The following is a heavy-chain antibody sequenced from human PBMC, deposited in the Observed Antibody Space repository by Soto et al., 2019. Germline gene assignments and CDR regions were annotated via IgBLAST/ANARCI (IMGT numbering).Heavy chain of an antibody. CDR3: ARGGSSGWYGDY. CDR2: INPNSGDT. D-gene: IGHD6-19*01. Sequence: QVQLVQSGAEVKKPGASVKVSCKASGYTFTGYYMHWVRQAPGQGLEWMGWINPNSGDTNYAQKFQGRVTMTRDPSISTGYMELSRLRSDDTAVYYCARGGSSGWYGDYWGQGILVTVSS. V-gene: IGHV1-2*02. J-gene: IGHJ4*02. CDR1: GYTFTGYY.